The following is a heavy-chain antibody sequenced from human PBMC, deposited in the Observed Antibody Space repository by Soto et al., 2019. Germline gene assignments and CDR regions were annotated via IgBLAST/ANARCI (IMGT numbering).Heavy chain of an antibody. J-gene: IGHJ6*03. CDR2: INHSGST. CDR3: ARGTHRLRPYYYGSGSYYNHYYYYYMDV. D-gene: IGHD3-10*01. Sequence: SETLSLTCAVYGGSCSGYYWSWIRQPPGKGLEWIGEINHSGSTNYNPSLKSRVTISVDTSKNQFSLKLSSVTAADTAVYYCARGTHRLRPYYYGSGSYYNHYYYYYMDVWGKGTTVTVSS. V-gene: IGHV4-34*01. CDR1: GGSCSGYY.